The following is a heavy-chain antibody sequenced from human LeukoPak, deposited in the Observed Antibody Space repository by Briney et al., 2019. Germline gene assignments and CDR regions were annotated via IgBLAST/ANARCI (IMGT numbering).Heavy chain of an antibody. J-gene: IGHJ4*02. CDR1: GFTFSTYS. CDR2: IYSGGST. Sequence: PGGSLRLSCAASGFTFSTYSMNWVRQAPGKGLEWVSVIYSGGSTYYADSVKGRFTISRDNSKNTLYLQMNSLRAEDTAVYYCARVAAYYFDYWGQGTLVTVSS. CDR3: ARVAAYYFDY. V-gene: IGHV3-53*01.